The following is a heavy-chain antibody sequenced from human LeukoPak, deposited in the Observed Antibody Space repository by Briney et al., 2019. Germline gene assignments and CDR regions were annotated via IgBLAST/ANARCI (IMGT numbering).Heavy chain of an antibody. Sequence: GRSLRLSCAASGFTFSSYGMHWVRQAPGKGLEWVAVISCDGSDKYYADSVKGRFTISRDNSKNTLYLQMNSLRAEDTAVYYCAKAHYDIWAIDYWGQGTLVTVSS. CDR1: GFTFSSYG. V-gene: IGHV3-30*18. J-gene: IGHJ4*02. CDR2: ISCDGSDK. D-gene: IGHD3-9*01. CDR3: AKAHYDIWAIDY.